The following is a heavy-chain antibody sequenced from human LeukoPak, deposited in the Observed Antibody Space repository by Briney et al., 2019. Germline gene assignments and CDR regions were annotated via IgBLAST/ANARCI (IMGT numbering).Heavy chain of an antibody. CDR2: VSGVNGDT. Sequence: ASVKVSCKTSGYTFDSFGVSWVRQAPGQGLEWMGWVSGVNGDTKYAQQFQGRVTITRNTSISTAYMELSSLRSEDTAVYYCARVDGSPDYWGQGTLVTVSS. CDR3: ARVDGSPDY. J-gene: IGHJ4*02. CDR1: GYTFDSFG. D-gene: IGHD3-22*01. V-gene: IGHV1-18*04.